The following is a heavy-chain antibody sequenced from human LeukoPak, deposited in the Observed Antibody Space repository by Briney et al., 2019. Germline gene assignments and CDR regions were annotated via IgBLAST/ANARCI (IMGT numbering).Heavy chain of an antibody. D-gene: IGHD4-17*01. V-gene: IGHV4-30-2*01. CDR2: IYHSGST. CDR3: ASYGASGAFDI. Sequence: SETLSLTCAVSGGSISSGGHSWSWIRQPPGKGREWIGYIYHSGSTYYNPSLKSRVTTSVDRAKNQCSLKLSSVTPADTAVYYCASYGASGAFDIWGQGTMVTVSS. CDR1: GGSISSGGHS. J-gene: IGHJ3*02.